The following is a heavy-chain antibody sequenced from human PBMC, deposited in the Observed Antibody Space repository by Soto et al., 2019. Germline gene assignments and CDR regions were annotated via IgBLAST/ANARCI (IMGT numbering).Heavy chain of an antibody. CDR3: ARDRGQKSGYL. D-gene: IGHD5-12*01. CDR2: INPKSGFT. Sequence: QVQLVQSGAEVKKPGASVKVSCKASGYIFTDYYMPWVRQAPGQGLEWMGWINPKSGFTKTLQKFQGRIALTRVTSISIFYMELSSLTSDDTAVYYCARDRGQKSGYLWGQGTLLAGSS. V-gene: IGHV1-2*02. CDR1: GYIFTDYY. J-gene: IGHJ4*02.